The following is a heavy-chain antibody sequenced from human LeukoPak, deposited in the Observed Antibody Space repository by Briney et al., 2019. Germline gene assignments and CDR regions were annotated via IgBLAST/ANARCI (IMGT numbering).Heavy chain of an antibody. V-gene: IGHV4-59*01. CDR2: IYYSGST. D-gene: IGHD3-3*01. J-gene: IGHJ4*02. CDR1: GGSISSYY. CDR3: ARTLFGVVTEYYFDY. Sequence: SETLCLTCTVSGGSISSYYWSWIRQPPGKGLEWIGYIYYSGSTDYNPSLKSRVTISVDTSKNQFSLKLSSVTAADTAVYYCARTLFGVVTEYYFDYWGQGTLVTVSS.